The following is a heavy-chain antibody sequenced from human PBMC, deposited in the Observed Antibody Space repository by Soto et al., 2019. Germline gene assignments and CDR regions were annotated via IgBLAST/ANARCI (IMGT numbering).Heavy chain of an antibody. V-gene: IGHV1-8*01. CDR2: MNPNSGNT. J-gene: IGHJ4*02. Sequence: QVQLVQSGAEVKKPGASVKVSCKASGYTFTSYDINWVRQATGQGLEWMGWMNPNSGNTGYAQKFQGRVTMTRNTSMSTAYMELRSLRSEDTAVYYCARERSSGWYVDYWGQGTLVTVSS. CDR3: ARERSSGWYVDY. D-gene: IGHD6-19*01. CDR1: GYTFTSYD.